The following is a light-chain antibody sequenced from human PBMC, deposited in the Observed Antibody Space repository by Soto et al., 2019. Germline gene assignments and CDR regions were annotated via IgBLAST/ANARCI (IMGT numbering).Light chain of an antibody. V-gene: IGKV1-27*01. CDR1: QGISNY. CDR2: AAS. J-gene: IGKJ5*01. CDR3: QQYDDLPIT. Sequence: EIQMTQSPSSLSASVGNRVSITCRASQGISNYLAWYQQKPGKVPKVMIYAASTLQPGVPSRFRGSGSGTECSFNITSLQPEDVATYYCQQYDDLPITLGQGTRLEIK.